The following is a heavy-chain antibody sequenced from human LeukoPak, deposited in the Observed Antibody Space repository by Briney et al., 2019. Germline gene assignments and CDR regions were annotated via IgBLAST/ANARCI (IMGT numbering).Heavy chain of an antibody. CDR1: GGSINRSSYY. V-gene: IGHV4-39*01. J-gene: IGHJ4*02. CDR3: ATLRVGSGWYDY. CDR2: IYYSRST. D-gene: IGHD6-19*01. Sequence: SETLSLTCTVSGGSINRSSYYWAWIRQPPGKGLEWIGSIYYSRSTYYNPSLKSRITISVDTSKNQFSLKLSSVTAADTAVYYCATLRVGSGWYDYWGQGTLVTVSS.